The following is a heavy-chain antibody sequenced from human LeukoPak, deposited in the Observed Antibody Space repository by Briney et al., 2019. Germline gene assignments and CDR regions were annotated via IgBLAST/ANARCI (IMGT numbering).Heavy chain of an antibody. Sequence: GGTLRLSCAASGFTFSSYSMNWVRQAPGKGLEWVSSISSSSSYIYYADSVKGRFTISRDNAKNSLYLQMNSLRAEDTAVYYCARVPAPGFEFDYWGQGTLVTVSS. CDR2: ISSSSSYI. J-gene: IGHJ4*02. V-gene: IGHV3-21*01. D-gene: IGHD2-2*01. CDR3: ARVPAPGFEFDY. CDR1: GFTFSSYS.